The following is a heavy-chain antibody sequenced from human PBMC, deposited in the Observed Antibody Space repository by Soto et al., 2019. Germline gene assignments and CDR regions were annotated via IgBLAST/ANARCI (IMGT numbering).Heavy chain of an antibody. Sequence: ASVKVSCKASGDTFSSYAISWVRQAPGKGLEWMGKIIPTFGRTNYAQKFQGRLTISADDSTSTAYMELRSLVSEDTAVYYCARDPLSSFAMDVWGQGTTVTVSS. CDR2: IIPTFGRT. CDR1: GDTFSSYA. V-gene: IGHV1-69*13. J-gene: IGHJ6*02. D-gene: IGHD6-6*01. CDR3: ARDPLSSFAMDV.